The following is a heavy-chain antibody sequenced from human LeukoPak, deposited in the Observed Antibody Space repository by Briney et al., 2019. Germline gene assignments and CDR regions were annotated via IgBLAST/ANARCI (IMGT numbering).Heavy chain of an antibody. D-gene: IGHD4-23*01. CDR2: INPSGST. V-gene: IGHV4-34*01. CDR1: GGSFSGYY. CDR3: ARGFKGNAQVWFDP. J-gene: IGHJ5*02. Sequence: SETLSLTCAVYGGSFSGYYWSWIRQPPGKGLEWIGEINPSGSTNYNPSLKSRVTISVDTSKNQSSLKLRSVTAGDTAIYYCARGFKGNAQVWFDPWGQGTLVTVSS.